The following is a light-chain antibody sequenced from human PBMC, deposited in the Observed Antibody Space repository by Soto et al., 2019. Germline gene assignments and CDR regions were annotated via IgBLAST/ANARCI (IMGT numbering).Light chain of an antibody. CDR1: QSVSSN. Sequence: EIVMTQSPATLSVSPGERATLSCRASQSVSSNLAWYQQKPGQAPRLLIYGASTRATGIPARFRGSGSGTEFTITISSLQSGVFAVDYGQLYNNWAFTFGPGTKVDIK. CDR3: QLYNNWAFT. CDR2: GAS. J-gene: IGKJ3*01. V-gene: IGKV3-15*01.